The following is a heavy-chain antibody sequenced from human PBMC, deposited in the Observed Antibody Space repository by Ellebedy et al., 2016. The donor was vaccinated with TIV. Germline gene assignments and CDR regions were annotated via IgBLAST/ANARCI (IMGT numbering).Heavy chain of an antibody. Sequence: GESLKISCAASGFTLSSYGMHRVRPAPGKGLEWVAVIWYDGSNKYYADSVKGRFTISRDNSKNTLYLQMNSLRAEDTAVYYCARDQGGFYYFDYWGQGTLVTVSS. D-gene: IGHD3-16*01. CDR2: IWYDGSNK. CDR1: GFTLSSYG. J-gene: IGHJ4*02. V-gene: IGHV3-33*01. CDR3: ARDQGGFYYFDY.